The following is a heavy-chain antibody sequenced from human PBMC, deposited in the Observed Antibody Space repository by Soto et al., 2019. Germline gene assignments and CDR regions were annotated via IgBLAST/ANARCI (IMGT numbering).Heavy chain of an antibody. Sequence: QLQLQESGPGLVTPSETLSLTCTVSGGSVSSRSYFWAWVRQSPAKGLEWIGSINYRGTTFYIASLKSRATISVDTSKNQFSLRLNSVTAADTAVYYCARLVACDGTGCKFDLWGQGILVTVSS. CDR2: INYRGTT. J-gene: IGHJ5*02. V-gene: IGHV4-39*01. D-gene: IGHD2-8*02. CDR3: ARLVACDGTGCKFDL. CDR1: GGSVSSRSYF.